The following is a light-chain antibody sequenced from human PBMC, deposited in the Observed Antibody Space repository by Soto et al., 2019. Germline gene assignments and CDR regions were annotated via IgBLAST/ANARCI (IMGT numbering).Light chain of an antibody. J-gene: IGKJ2*01. Sequence: IQMTQFPSTLSASVGDRVTITCRASQSISTWSAWYQQKPGKAPKLLIYDASTLESGVPSRFSGSGSGIEFTLTISSLQPDDFATYYCQQYNSYLYTFGQGNKLEIK. V-gene: IGKV1-5*01. CDR1: QSISTW. CDR3: QQYNSYLYT. CDR2: DAS.